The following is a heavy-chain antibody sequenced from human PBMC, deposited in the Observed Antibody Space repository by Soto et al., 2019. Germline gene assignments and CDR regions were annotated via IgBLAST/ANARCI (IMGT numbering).Heavy chain of an antibody. V-gene: IGHV4-4*02. Sequence: QVQLQESGPGLVKPSGTLSLTCAVSSASISSGNWWSWVRQPPGKGLEWIGEIHHSGSTYYTYYNPSLKSRVAISVDKSKNQFSLNLTSVSAADTAVYYCASQSTYRIEYWGQGTLVTVSS. CDR1: SASISSGNW. J-gene: IGHJ4*02. CDR2: IHHSGSTYYT. D-gene: IGHD2-2*01. CDR3: ASQSTYRIEY.